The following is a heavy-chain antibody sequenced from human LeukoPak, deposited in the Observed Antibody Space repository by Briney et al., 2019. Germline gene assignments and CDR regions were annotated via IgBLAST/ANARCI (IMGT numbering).Heavy chain of an antibody. D-gene: IGHD3-22*01. J-gene: IGHJ4*02. CDR3: AKVRQRNYYDSSGYLFFDY. V-gene: IGHV3-23*01. CDR1: GFTFSSYA. CDR2: ISGSGGST. Sequence: GGSLRLSCAASGFTFSSYAMSWVRQAPGRGLEWVSAISGSGGSTYYADSVKGRFTISRDNFKNTLYLQMNSLRAEDTAVYYCAKVRQRNYYDSSGYLFFDYWGQGTLVTVSS.